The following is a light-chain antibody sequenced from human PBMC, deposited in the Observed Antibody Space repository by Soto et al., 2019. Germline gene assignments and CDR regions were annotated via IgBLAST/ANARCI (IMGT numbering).Light chain of an antibody. Sequence: QTVVTQEPSFSVSPGGTVTLTCGLNSGSVSAGHYPSWYQQTPGQAPRTLIYYTNTLSSGVPDRFSGSILGNKAALTITGAQADDESDYYCVLYMGNGISVFGGGTKVTVL. CDR3: VLYMGNGISV. CDR1: SGSVSAGHY. CDR2: YTN. J-gene: IGLJ3*02. V-gene: IGLV8-61*01.